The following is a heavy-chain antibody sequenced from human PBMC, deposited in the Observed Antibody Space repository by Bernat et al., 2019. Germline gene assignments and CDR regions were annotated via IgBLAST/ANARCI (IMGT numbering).Heavy chain of an antibody. CDR1: GFIFHAYV. CDR2: ISHDSSAT. CDR3: VRDNTNWAFDY. J-gene: IGHJ4*02. V-gene: IGHV3-43*02. D-gene: IGHD7-27*01. Sequence: EVQLVESGGGVIQPGGSLRLSCAPSGFIFHAYVMHWVRQAPGMGLEWVSRISHDSSATSHADSVKGRFTISRDNSKNSLYLQMNSLRVEDTALYYCVRDNTNWAFDYWGRGTLVTVSS.